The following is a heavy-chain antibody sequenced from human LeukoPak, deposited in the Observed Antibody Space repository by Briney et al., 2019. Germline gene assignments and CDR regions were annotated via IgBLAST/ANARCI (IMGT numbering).Heavy chain of an antibody. CDR3: VRAGEMATALFDY. D-gene: IGHD5-24*01. J-gene: IGHJ4*02. CDR1: GFPFSSYW. V-gene: IGHV3-74*01. CDR2: TNSEGTIT. Sequence: PGGSLRLSCVASGFPFSSYWIHWVRQAPGKGLVWVSRTNSEGTITSYADSVKGRITISRDNAKNTLYLQMNSLRAEDTAVYYCVRAGEMATALFDYWGQGTLVTVSS.